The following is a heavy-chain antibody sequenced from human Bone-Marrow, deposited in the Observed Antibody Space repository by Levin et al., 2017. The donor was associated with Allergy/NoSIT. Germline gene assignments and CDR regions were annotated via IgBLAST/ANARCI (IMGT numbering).Heavy chain of an antibody. CDR1: GFTFSSYW. J-gene: IGHJ6*02. V-gene: IGHV3-7*01. D-gene: IGHD3-3*01. CDR2: IKQDGSEK. Sequence: ETLSLTCAASGFTFSSYWMSWVRQAPGKGLEWVANIKQDGSEKYYVDSVKGRFTISRDNAKNSLYLQMNSLRAEDTAVYYCARENAYYDFWSGYYNYYYYGMDVWGQGTTVTVSS. CDR3: ARENAYYDFWSGYYNYYYYGMDV.